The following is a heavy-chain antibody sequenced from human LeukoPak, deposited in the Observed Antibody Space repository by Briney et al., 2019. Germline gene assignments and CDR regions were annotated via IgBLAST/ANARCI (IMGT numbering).Heavy chain of an antibody. V-gene: IGHV3-30*03. Sequence: GGSLRLSCAASGFTFSSYGMHWVRQAPGKGLEWVAVISYDGSNKYYADSVKGRFTISRDNSKNTLYPQMNSLRAEDTAVYYCARDAYCGGDCFSPFFWFDPWGQGTLVTVSS. CDR1: GFTFSSYG. CDR2: ISYDGSNK. CDR3: ARDAYCGGDCFSPFFWFDP. J-gene: IGHJ5*02. D-gene: IGHD2-21*02.